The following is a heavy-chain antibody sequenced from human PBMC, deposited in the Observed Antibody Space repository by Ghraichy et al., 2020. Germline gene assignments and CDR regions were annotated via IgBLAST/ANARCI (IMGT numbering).Heavy chain of an antibody. V-gene: IGHV3-7*01. Sequence: GSLNISCAASGFTFSSYWMSWVRQAPGKGLEWVANIKQDGSEKYYVDSVKGRFTISRDNAKNSLYLQMNSLRAEDTAVYYCARTGQWLVLDAFDIWGQGTMVTVSS. CDR2: IKQDGSEK. CDR1: GFTFSSYW. D-gene: IGHD6-19*01. CDR3: ARTGQWLVLDAFDI. J-gene: IGHJ3*02.